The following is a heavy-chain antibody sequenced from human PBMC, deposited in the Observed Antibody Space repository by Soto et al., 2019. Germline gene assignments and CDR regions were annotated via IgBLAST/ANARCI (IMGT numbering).Heavy chain of an antibody. CDR2: IIPIFGTA. V-gene: IGHV1-69*13. CDR3: ASVAAIYTAYYYYGMDV. Sequence: SVKVSCKASGGTFSSYAISWVRQAPGQGLEWMGGIIPIFGTANYAQKFQGRVTITADESTSTAYMELSSLRSEDTAVYYCASVAAIYTAYYYYGMDVWGQGTTVTVS. D-gene: IGHD2-15*01. J-gene: IGHJ6*02. CDR1: GGTFSSYA.